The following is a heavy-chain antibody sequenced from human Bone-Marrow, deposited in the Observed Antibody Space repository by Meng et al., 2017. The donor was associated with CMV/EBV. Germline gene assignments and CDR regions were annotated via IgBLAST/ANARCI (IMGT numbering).Heavy chain of an antibody. CDR2: ISSSSSYI. Sequence: GESLKISCAASGFTFSSYSMNWVRQAPGKGLEWVSSISSSSSYIYYADSVKGRFTISRDNAKKSLYLQMNSLRAEDTAVYYCARETITMIVVVHGAFDIWGQGTMVTVSS. CDR3: ARETITMIVVVHGAFDI. D-gene: IGHD3-22*01. J-gene: IGHJ3*02. V-gene: IGHV3-21*01. CDR1: GFTFSSYS.